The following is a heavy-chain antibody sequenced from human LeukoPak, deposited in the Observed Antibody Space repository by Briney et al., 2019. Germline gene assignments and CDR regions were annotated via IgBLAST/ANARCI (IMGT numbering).Heavy chain of an antibody. J-gene: IGHJ4*02. D-gene: IGHD6-13*01. CDR3: AREGQPGEGSWYPDH. CDR2: IKHDGSET. V-gene: IGHV3-7*01. Sequence: PGGSLRLSCAASGFSFRGYWMTSVRPAPGKGLDNVANIKHDGSETYSVDSVKGRFTISRDNAKASVYLEMNSLRTEDTAVYYCAREGQPGEGSWYPDHWGPGTLVTVSS. CDR1: GFSFRGYW.